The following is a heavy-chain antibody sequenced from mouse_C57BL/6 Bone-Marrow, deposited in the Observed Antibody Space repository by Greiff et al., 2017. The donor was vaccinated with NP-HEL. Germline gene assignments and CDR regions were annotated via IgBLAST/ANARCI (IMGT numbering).Heavy chain of an antibody. CDR3: ARDGDYFGSSCGYFDV. CDR1: GYTFTEYT. Sequence: VQVVESGAELVKPGASVKLSCKASGYTFTEYTIHWVKQRSGQGLEWIGWFYPGSGSIKYNEKFKDKATLTADKSSSTVYMDLSRLTSEDSAVYFCARDGDYFGSSCGYFDVWGTGTTVTVSS. J-gene: IGHJ1*03. V-gene: IGHV1-62-2*01. D-gene: IGHD1-1*01. CDR2: FYPGSGSI.